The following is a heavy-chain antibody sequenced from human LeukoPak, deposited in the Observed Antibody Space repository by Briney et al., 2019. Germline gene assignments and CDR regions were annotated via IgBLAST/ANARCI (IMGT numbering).Heavy chain of an antibody. CDR3: GIRGADAFDI. CDR1: GGSFSGYY. D-gene: IGHD3-16*01. V-gene: IGHV4-34*01. CDR2: INHSGST. Sequence: SETLSLTCAVYGGSFSGYYWSWIRQPPGKGLEWIGEINHSGSTNYNPSLKSRVTISVDTSKNQFSLKLSSVTAADTAVYYCGIRGADAFDIWGQGTMVTVSS. J-gene: IGHJ3*02.